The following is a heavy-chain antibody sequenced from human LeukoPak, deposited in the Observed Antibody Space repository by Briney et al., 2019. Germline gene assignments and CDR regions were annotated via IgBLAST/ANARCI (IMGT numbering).Heavy chain of an antibody. V-gene: IGHV4-38-2*02. CDR3: ARERTDRDFWSGYSPYYFDY. D-gene: IGHD3-3*01. CDR2: IYHSGST. CDR1: GYSISSGYY. Sequence: SETLSLTCAVSGYSISSGYYWGWIRQPPGKGLEWIGSIYHSGSTYYNPSLKSRVTISVDTSKNQFSLKLSSVTAADTAVYYCARERTDRDFWSGYSPYYFDYWGQGTLVTVSS. J-gene: IGHJ4*02.